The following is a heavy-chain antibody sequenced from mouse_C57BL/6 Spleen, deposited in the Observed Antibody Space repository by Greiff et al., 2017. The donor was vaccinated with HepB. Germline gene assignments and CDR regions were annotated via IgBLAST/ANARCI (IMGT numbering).Heavy chain of an antibody. Sequence: QVQLQQSGAELMKPGASVKLSCKASGYTFTGYWIAWVQQRPGHGLEWIGAILPGSGSTNYNEKFKGKATFTADTSANTAYMQLSSLTTEDSAIYYCARVTWDVGGFAYWGQGTLVTVSA. J-gene: IGHJ3*01. CDR1: GYTFTGYW. D-gene: IGHD4-1*01. V-gene: IGHV1-9*01. CDR2: ILPGSGST. CDR3: ARVTWDVGGFAY.